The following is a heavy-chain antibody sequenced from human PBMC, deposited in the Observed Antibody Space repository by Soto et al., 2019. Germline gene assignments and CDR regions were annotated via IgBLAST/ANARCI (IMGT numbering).Heavy chain of an antibody. CDR3: ARDGAERDRAGADFFEY. CDR1: GGTFTSYA. V-gene: IGHV1-69*11. Sequence: QVQLVQSGAEVKKPGSSVKVSCKTSGGTFTSYAFSWVRQAPGQGLEWLGRIIPILGTSNYAQKFQGRLTITADESTSTAYMELRRLRSEDTAVYYCARDGAERDRAGADFFEYWGQGTLVTVSS. D-gene: IGHD6-19*01. CDR2: IIPILGTS. J-gene: IGHJ4*02.